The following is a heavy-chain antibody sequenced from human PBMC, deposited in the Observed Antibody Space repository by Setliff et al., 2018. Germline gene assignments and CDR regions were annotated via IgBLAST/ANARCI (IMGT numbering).Heavy chain of an antibody. D-gene: IGHD3-10*01. J-gene: IGHJ4*02. CDR2: ISVYSGNT. Sequence: VQVSCKASGSTFSSYAISWVRQAPGQGLEWLGWISVYSGNTDYAQNFQGRVTMTADTSTSTAYMELRSLTSDDTAVYYCARRPRAVYGSGRRNWFLDYWGQGTLVTVSS. V-gene: IGHV1-18*01. CDR3: ARRPRAVYGSGRRNWFLDY. CDR1: GSTFSSYA.